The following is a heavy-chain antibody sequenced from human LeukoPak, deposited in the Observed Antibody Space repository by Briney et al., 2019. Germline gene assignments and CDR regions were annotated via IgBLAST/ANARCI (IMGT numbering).Heavy chain of an antibody. CDR2: IIPIFGTA. J-gene: IGHJ4*02. Sequence: GASVKVSCKASGGTFSSYAISWVRQAPGQGLEWMGGIIPIFGTANYAQKFQGRVTITADESTSTAYMELSSLRSEDTAVYYCARSPGGSSGYDLHYFDYWGQGTLVTVSS. CDR1: GGTFSSYA. CDR3: ARSPGGSSGYDLHYFDY. V-gene: IGHV1-69*13. D-gene: IGHD5-12*01.